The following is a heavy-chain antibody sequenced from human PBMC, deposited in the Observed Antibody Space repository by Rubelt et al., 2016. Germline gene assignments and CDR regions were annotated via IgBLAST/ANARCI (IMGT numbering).Heavy chain of an antibody. D-gene: IGHD6-25*01. J-gene: IGHJ3*02. Sequence: CAASGFTFSSSWMHWVRQAPGKGLVWVSRINSDGSSTYYADSVKGRFTISRDNSKNTLYLQMSSLRAEDTAVYYCVKAALQDIWGQGTMVTVSS. CDR3: VKAALQDI. V-gene: IGHV3-74*01. CDR1: GFTFSSSW. CDR2: INSDGSST.